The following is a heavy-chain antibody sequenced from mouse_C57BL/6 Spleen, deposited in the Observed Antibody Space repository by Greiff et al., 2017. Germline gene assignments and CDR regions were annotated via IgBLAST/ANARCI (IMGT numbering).Heavy chain of an antibody. CDR3: AREATGSDYAMDY. Sequence: QVQLQPSFSSLSPPFSSFPLSFPSSFSPFPPSSLRLLQHRPGQGLGWLGELYPRSGNPYYNEKFKGKATLTADKSSSTAYMELRSLTSEDSAVYFCAREATGSDYAMDYWGQGTSVTVSS. CDR1: FSPFPPSS. J-gene: IGHJ4*01. D-gene: IGHD4-1*01. CDR2: LYPRSGNP. V-gene: IGHV1-81*01.